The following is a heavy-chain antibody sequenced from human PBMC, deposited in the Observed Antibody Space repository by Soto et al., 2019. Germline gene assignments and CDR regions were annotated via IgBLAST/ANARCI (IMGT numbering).Heavy chain of an antibody. CDR1: GFTFSSYG. Sequence: GGSLRLSCAASGFTFSSYGMHWVRQAPGKGLEWVAVISYDGSNKYYADSVKGRFTISRDNSKNTLYLQMNSLRAEDTAVYYCATDSVAGSGSYYYYYYYGMDAWGPRTTV. CDR3: ATDSVAGSGSYYYYYYYGMDA. J-gene: IGHJ6*02. D-gene: IGHD3-10*01. CDR2: ISYDGSNK. V-gene: IGHV3-30*03.